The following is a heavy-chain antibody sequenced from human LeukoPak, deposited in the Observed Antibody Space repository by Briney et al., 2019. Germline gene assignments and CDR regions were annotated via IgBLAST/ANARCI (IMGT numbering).Heavy chain of an antibody. D-gene: IGHD3-22*01. Sequence: GRSLRLSCAASGFTFSSYGMHWVRQAPGKGLEWVAVISYDGSNKYYADSVKGRFTISRDNSKNTLYLQMNSLRAEDTAVYYCAKDFDYYDSSGYYLVHYYYGMDVWGQGTTVTVSS. CDR2: ISYDGSNK. CDR1: GFTFSSYG. CDR3: AKDFDYYDSSGYYLVHYYYGMDV. V-gene: IGHV3-30*18. J-gene: IGHJ6*02.